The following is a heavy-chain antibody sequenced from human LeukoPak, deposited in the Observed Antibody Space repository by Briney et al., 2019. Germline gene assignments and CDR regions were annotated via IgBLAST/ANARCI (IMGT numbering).Heavy chain of an antibody. Sequence: SETLSLTCTVSGGSISSGSYYWSWIRQHAGTGLECIGYIYYSGSTYYNPSLKSRVTISIDTSKNQFSLKLSSVTAADTAVYYCARAGYDSSGYSTYYFDYWGQGTLVTVSS. CDR1: GGSISSGSYY. D-gene: IGHD3-22*01. J-gene: IGHJ4*02. CDR3: ARAGYDSSGYSTYYFDY. V-gene: IGHV4-31*03. CDR2: IYYSGST.